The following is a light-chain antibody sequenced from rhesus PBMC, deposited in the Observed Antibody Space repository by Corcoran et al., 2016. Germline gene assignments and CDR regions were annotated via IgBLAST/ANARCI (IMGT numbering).Light chain of an antibody. CDR1: QNIYSN. Sequence: DIQMTQSPSALSASVGDRVTISCRASQNIYSNLAWYQPKPGKAPKLLIYAASSLKPGIPSRFSGSGTGTNFTLTFSSLQPEDSAAYYCQHYYDNPYSFGQGTKVEIK. V-gene: IGKV1S12*01. CDR3: QHYYDNPYS. CDR2: AAS. J-gene: IGKJ2*01.